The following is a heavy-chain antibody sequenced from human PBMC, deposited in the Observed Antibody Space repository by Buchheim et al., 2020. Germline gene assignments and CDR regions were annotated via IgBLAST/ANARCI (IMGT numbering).Heavy chain of an antibody. Sequence: EVQLVESGGGLVQPGGSLRLSCAASGFTFSTYWMSWVRQAPGKGLEWVANIKEDGSDKYYVDSVKGRFTVSRDNAKNSVYLQLNSLRSEDTAVYYCARDFWWLWDYWGQGTL. CDR1: GFTFSTYW. D-gene: IGHD2-15*01. V-gene: IGHV3-7*01. CDR2: IKEDGSDK. CDR3: ARDFWWLWDY. J-gene: IGHJ4*02.